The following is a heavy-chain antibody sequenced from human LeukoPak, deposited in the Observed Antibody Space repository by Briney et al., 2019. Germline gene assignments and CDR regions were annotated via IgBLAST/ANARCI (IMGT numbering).Heavy chain of an antibody. Sequence: SETLSLTCAVYGGSFSGYYWSWIRQPPGKGLEWIGEINHSGSTNYNPSLKSRVTISVDTSKNQFSLKLSSVTAADTAVYYCARRGCPGLYYYYYMDVWGKGTTVTVSS. CDR1: GGSFSGYY. CDR3: ARRGCPGLYYYYYMDV. V-gene: IGHV4-34*01. CDR2: INHSGST. D-gene: IGHD1-26*01. J-gene: IGHJ6*03.